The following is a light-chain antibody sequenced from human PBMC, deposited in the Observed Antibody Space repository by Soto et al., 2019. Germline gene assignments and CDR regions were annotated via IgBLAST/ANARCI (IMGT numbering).Light chain of an antibody. CDR2: DAS. CDR1: QSISSY. Sequence: DIQMTQSPSTLSASVGDRVTIACRASQSISSYLAWYQQKPGKAPKFLIYDASTLESGVPSRFSGSGFGTEFSLTISSLQPDDFGSYYCQHMRTFGQGTKVEIK. J-gene: IGKJ1*01. CDR3: QHMRT. V-gene: IGKV1-5*01.